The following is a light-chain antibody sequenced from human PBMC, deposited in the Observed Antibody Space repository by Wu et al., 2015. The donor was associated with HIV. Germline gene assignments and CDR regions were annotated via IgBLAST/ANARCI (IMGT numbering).Light chain of an antibody. CDR3: QHCFNWPPLT. J-gene: IGKJ4*01. CDR2: KAS. Sequence: DIQMTQSPSTLSASVGDRVTITCRASQSISSWLAWYQQKPGKAPKFLIYKASSLESGVPSRFSGSGSGTEFTLTISSLQSEDFAVYYCQHCFNWPPLTFGGGTKVEI. V-gene: IGKV1-5*03. CDR1: QSISSW.